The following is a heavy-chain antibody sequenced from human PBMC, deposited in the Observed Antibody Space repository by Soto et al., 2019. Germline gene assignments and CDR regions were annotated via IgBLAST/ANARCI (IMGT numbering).Heavy chain of an antibody. CDR3: AKDLVQINRWLKFDY. CDR2: ISSDGTNK. Sequence: GGSLRLCCAASGVTFSGSAMSWVRQAPGKGPEWVSAISSDGTNKYYVDSVKGRFTISRANSKNTLYLQMNSLRAEDTAVYYCAKDLVQINRWLKFDYWGQGTLVTVSS. CDR1: GVTFSGSA. V-gene: IGHV3-23*01. D-gene: IGHD5-12*01. J-gene: IGHJ4*02.